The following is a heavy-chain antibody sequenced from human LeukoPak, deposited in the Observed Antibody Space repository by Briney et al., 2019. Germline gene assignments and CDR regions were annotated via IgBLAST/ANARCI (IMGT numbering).Heavy chain of an antibody. CDR2: ISWNSGSI. D-gene: IGHD2-2*01. Sequence: PGGSLRLSCAASGFTFDDYAMHWVRQAPGKGLEWVSGISWNSGSIGYADSVKGRFTISRDNSKNTLYLQMNSLRAEDTAVYYCRSIVVVPAAISFDYWGQGTLVTVSS. CDR3: RSIVVVPAAISFDY. CDR1: GFTFDDYA. J-gene: IGHJ4*02. V-gene: IGHV3-9*01.